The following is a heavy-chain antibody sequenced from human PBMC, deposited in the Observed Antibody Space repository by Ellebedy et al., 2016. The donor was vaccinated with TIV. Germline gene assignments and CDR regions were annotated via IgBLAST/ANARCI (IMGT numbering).Heavy chain of an antibody. CDR1: AGSIGTFY. V-gene: IGHV4-59*01. CDR2: IFYSGSA. D-gene: IGHD5-24*01. Sequence: GSLRLSCTVSAGSIGTFYWSWIRQPPGKGLEWIGFIFYSGSATYNPSLESRVTMSVDTSKNQFSLKLSSVTAADTAVYYCARSRDGYYFPDWGQGTLVTVSS. CDR3: ARSRDGYYFPD. J-gene: IGHJ4*02.